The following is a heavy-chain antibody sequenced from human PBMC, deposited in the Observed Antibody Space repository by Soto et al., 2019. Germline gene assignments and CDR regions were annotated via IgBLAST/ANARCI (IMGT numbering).Heavy chain of an antibody. J-gene: IGHJ6*02. Sequence: SVKVSCKASGGTFSSYAISWVRQAPGQGLEWMGGIIPIFGTANYAQKFQGRVTITADESTSTAYMELSSLRSEDTAVYYCARVRGLERRTGEVYYYGMDVWGQGTTVTVSS. CDR2: IIPIFGTA. CDR1: GGTFSSYA. V-gene: IGHV1-69*13. CDR3: ARVRGLERRTGEVYYYGMDV. D-gene: IGHD1-1*01.